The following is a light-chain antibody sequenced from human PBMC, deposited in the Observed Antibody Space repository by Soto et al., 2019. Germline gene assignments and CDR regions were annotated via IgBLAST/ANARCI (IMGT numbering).Light chain of an antibody. J-gene: IGKJ3*01. Sequence: EIVLTQSPGTLSLSPGERATLSCRASQSVSSNNLGWYQQRPGQAPRVVIYGASTRATGIPERFSGSGSGTNFTLTISRLEPEDFAVYYCQQYGRSPCTFGPGTKVDIK. CDR3: QQYGRSPCT. CDR2: GAS. CDR1: QSVSSNN. V-gene: IGKV3-20*01.